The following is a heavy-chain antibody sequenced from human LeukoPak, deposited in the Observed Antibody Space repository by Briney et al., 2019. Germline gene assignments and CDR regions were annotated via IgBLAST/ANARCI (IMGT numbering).Heavy chain of an antibody. J-gene: IGHJ3*02. CDR2: IYTSGST. CDR1: GGSISSYY. CDR3: ARDVGYYYDSSGNDAFDI. Sequence: SETLSLTCTVSGGSISSYYWSWIRQPAGKGLEWIGRIYTSGSTNYNPSLKSRVTISVDTSKNQFSLKLSSVTAADTAVYYCARDVGYYYDSSGNDAFDIWGQGTMVTVSS. V-gene: IGHV4-4*07. D-gene: IGHD3-22*01.